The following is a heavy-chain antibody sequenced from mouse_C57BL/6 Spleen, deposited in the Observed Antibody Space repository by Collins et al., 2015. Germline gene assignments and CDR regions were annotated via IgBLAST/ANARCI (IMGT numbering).Heavy chain of an antibody. CDR2: IYWDDDK. CDR1: GFSLSTSGMG. J-gene: IGHJ2*01. CDR3: ARRDYHDGYSHFDY. V-gene: IGHV8-12*01. D-gene: IGHD2-3*01. Sequence: QVTLKESGPGILQSSQTLSLTCSFSGFSLSTSGMGVSWTRQPSGKGLEWLAHIYWDDDKRYNPSLKSRLTISKDTSRNQVFLKITSVDTADTATYYCARRDYHDGYSHFDYWGQGTTLTVSS.